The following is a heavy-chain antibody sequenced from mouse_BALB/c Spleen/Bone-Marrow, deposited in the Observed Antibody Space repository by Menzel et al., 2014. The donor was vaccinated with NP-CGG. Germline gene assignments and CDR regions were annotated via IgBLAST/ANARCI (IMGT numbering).Heavy chain of an antibody. CDR1: GFTFSDFY. CDR2: SRNKAKHYTT. CDR3: ARDVRSGNFFVY. J-gene: IGHJ3*01. D-gene: IGHD2-1*01. V-gene: IGHV7-1*02. Sequence: EVKVVESGGGLVRPGGSLRLSCATSGFTFSDFYMEWVRRPPGKSLEWIAASRNKAKHYTTEYSASVKGRFIVSTDTSQSILFLQLNALRAEDSDIYYCARDVRSGNFFVYWGQGTLVTGSA.